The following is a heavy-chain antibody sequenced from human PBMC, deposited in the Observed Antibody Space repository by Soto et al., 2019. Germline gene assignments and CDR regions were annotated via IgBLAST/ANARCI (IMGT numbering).Heavy chain of an antibody. D-gene: IGHD4-17*01. CDR1: GFPLSSYS. Sequence: GGALRLSCAASGFPLSSYSMSWVRPAPGKGLEWVSAISGSGGSTYYADSVKGRFTISRDNSKNTLYLQMNSLRAEDTAVCYCAKDADYGDYVNFDYWGQGTLVTVSS. V-gene: IGHV3-23*01. CDR3: AKDADYGDYVNFDY. CDR2: ISGSGGST. J-gene: IGHJ4*02.